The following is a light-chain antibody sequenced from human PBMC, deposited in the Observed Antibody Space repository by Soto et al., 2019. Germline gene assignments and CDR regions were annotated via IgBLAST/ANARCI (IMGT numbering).Light chain of an antibody. CDR2: AAS. Sequence: DIQLTQSPSFLSASVGDRVTITCRASLDISNYLAWYQQKPGKVPNLLIYAASTLQSGVPSRFSGSESGTEFTLTISSLQPEDFATYYCQQLNSYPFTFGPGTKVDIK. V-gene: IGKV1-9*01. CDR3: QQLNSYPFT. J-gene: IGKJ3*01. CDR1: LDISNY.